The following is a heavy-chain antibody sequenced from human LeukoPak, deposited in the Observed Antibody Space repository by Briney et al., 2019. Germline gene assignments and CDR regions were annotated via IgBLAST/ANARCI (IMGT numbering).Heavy chain of an antibody. CDR3: ARSPPYTGATDY. D-gene: IGHD1-26*01. CDR2: IYSGGST. CDR1: GFTVSGYY. Sequence: GGSLRLSCAASGFTVSGYYMNWVRQAPGKGLEWVSVIYSGGSTYYADSVKGRFTISRDNSKNTLYLQMNSLRAEDTAVYYCARSPPYTGATDYWGQGTLVTVSS. J-gene: IGHJ4*02. V-gene: IGHV3-66*01.